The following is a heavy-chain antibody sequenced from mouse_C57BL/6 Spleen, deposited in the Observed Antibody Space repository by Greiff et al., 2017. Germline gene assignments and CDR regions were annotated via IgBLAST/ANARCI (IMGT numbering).Heavy chain of an antibody. CDR1: GFTFSDYG. CDR3: ARKTGYYAMDY. D-gene: IGHD4-1*01. CDR2: ISSGSSTI. Sequence: EVKLVESGGGLVKPGGSLKLSCAASGFTFSDYGMHWVRQAPEKGLEWVAYISSGSSTIYYADTVKGRFTISRDNAKNTLFLQMTSLRAEDTDMYDCARKTGYYAMDYWGQGTSVTVSS. V-gene: IGHV5-17*01. J-gene: IGHJ4*01.